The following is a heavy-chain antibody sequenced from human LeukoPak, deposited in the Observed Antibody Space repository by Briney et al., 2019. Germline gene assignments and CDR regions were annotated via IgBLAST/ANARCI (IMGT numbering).Heavy chain of an antibody. J-gene: IGHJ4*02. D-gene: IGHD6-13*01. CDR3: AKRGVYSSSWYLADY. CDR1: GFTFSSYG. V-gene: IGHV3-30*02. CDR2: IRYDGSNK. Sequence: GRSLRLSCAASGFTFSSYGMHWVRQAPGKGLEWVAFIRYDGSNKYYADSVKGRFTISRDNSKNTLYLQMNSLRAEDTAVYYCAKRGVYSSSWYLADYWGQGTLVTVSS.